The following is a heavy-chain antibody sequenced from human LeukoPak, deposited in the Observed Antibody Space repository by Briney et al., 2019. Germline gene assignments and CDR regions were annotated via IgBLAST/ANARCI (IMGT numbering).Heavy chain of an antibody. J-gene: IGHJ4*02. CDR2: INHSGST. CDR1: GGSSSGYY. D-gene: IGHD3-22*01. Sequence: SETLSLTCAVCGGSSSGYYWSWIRQPPGKGLEWIGEINHSGSTNYNPSLKSRVTISVDTSKNQFSLKLSSVTAADTAVYYCARGDVRKYYYDSSGYYKFDYWGQGTLVTVSS. CDR3: ARGDVRKYYYDSSGYYKFDY. V-gene: IGHV4-34*01.